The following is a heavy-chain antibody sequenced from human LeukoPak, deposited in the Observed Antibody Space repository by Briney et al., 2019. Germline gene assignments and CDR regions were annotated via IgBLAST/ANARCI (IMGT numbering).Heavy chain of an antibody. CDR1: GFTFSNFG. Sequence: GSLRLSCAASGFTFSNFGMHWVRQAPGKGLEWVAVISYDGSLKHYLDSVKGRFTISRDNSKSTLYLQMDSLRVEDAAVYYCAKKYSYGSGAGDALDIWGHGTLVTISS. D-gene: IGHD3-10*01. CDR3: AKKYSYGSGAGDALDI. V-gene: IGHV3-30*18. J-gene: IGHJ3*02. CDR2: ISYDGSLK.